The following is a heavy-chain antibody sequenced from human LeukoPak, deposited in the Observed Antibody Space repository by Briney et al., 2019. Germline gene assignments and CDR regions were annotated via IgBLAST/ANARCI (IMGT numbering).Heavy chain of an antibody. CDR3: SGYVAATGDY. D-gene: IGHD2-15*01. J-gene: IGHJ4*02. CDR2: ISYDGSNK. Sequence: GESLRLSCAASGFTFSSYGMHWVRQAPGKGLEWVAVISYDGSNKYYADSVKGRFTISRDNSKNTLYLQMNSLRAEDTAVYYCSGYVAATGDYWGQGTLVTVSS. V-gene: IGHV3-30*03. CDR1: GFTFSSYG.